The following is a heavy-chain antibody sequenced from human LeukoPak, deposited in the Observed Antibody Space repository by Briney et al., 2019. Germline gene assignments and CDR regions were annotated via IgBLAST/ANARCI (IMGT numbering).Heavy chain of an antibody. J-gene: IGHJ4*02. CDR1: GGSFSGYY. D-gene: IGHD5-12*01. CDR3: ARRARLRPGGEFDY. CDR2: INHSGST. V-gene: IGHV4-34*01. Sequence: SETLSLTCAVYGGSFSGYYWSWIRQPPGKGLEWIGEINHSGSTNYNPSLKSRVTISVDTSKNQFSLKLSSVTAADTAVYYCARRARLRPGGEFDYWGQGTLVTVSP.